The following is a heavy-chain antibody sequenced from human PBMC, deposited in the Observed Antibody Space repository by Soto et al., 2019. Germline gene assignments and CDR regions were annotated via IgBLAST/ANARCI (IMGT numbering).Heavy chain of an antibody. J-gene: IGHJ6*03. CDR3: ARVAGWNDRYYYYYYMDV. D-gene: IGHD1-1*01. Sequence: GGSLRLSCAASGFTFSSYAMHWVRQAPGKGLEYVSAISSNGGSTYYANSVKGRFTISRDNSKNTLYLQMGSLRAEDMAVYYCARVAGWNDRYYYYYYMDVWGKGTTVTVSS. V-gene: IGHV3-64*01. CDR2: ISSNGGST. CDR1: GFTFSSYA.